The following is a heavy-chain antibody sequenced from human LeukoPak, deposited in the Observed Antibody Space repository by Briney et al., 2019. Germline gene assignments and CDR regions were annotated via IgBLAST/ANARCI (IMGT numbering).Heavy chain of an antibody. V-gene: IGHV3-30*18. CDR2: ISYDGSNK. D-gene: IGHD5-24*01. CDR1: GFTFSSYG. Sequence: GRSLSLSCAASGFTFSSYGMHWVRQAPGKGLEWVAVISYDGSNKYYADSVKGRFTISRDNHKNTLYLQMNSLRAEDTAVYYCAKGWQMATIMLHFDYWGQGTLVTVPS. J-gene: IGHJ4*02. CDR3: AKGWQMATIMLHFDY.